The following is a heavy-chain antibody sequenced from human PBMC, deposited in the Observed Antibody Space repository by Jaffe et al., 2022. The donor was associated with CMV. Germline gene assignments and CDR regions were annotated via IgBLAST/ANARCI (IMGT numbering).Heavy chain of an antibody. CDR1: GGSISSSSYY. V-gene: IGHV4-39*01. Sequence: QLQLQESGPGLVKPSETLSLTCTVSGGSISSSSYYWGWIRQPPGKGLEWIGSIYYSGSTYYNPSLKSRVTISVDTSKNQFSLKLSSVTAADTAVYYCARPGSSWYGGMDVWGQGTTVTVSS. D-gene: IGHD6-13*01. CDR2: IYYSGST. J-gene: IGHJ6*02. CDR3: ARPGSSWYGGMDV.